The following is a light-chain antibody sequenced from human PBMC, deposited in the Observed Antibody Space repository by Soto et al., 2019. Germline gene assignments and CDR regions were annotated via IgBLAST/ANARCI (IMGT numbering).Light chain of an antibody. CDR3: QQYGSSPGWT. CDR2: GAS. J-gene: IGKJ1*01. V-gene: IGKV3-20*01. CDR1: QSVNSR. Sequence: EIVLKQSPGTLSLSPGERATLSCRASQSVNSRLARYQHKPGQAPRLLISGASSRATGIPDRFSGSGSGTDFTLTISRLEPEDFAVYYCQQYGSSPGWTFGQGTKVDI.